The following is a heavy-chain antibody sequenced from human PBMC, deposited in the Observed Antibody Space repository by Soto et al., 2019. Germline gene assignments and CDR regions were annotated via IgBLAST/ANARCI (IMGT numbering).Heavy chain of an antibody. V-gene: IGHV4-39*01. CDR3: ASLGATTPYYFDY. Sequence: SETLSLTCTVSGGSISSSSYYWGWIRQPPGKGLEWIGSIYYSGSTYYNPSLKSRVTISVDTPKNQFSLKLRSVTAADTAVYYCASLGATTPYYFDYWGQGTLVTVSS. D-gene: IGHD1-26*01. J-gene: IGHJ4*02. CDR1: GGSISSSSYY. CDR2: IYYSGST.